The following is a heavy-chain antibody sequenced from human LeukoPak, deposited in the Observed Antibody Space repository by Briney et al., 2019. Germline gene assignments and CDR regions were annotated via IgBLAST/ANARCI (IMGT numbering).Heavy chain of an antibody. CDR1: GGSISSYY. D-gene: IGHD2-21*02. Sequence: SETLSLTCTVSGGSISSYYWGWIRQPPGKGLEWIGTIFYSGSTYYNPSLKSRVTISVGTSNNQFSLKLSSVTAADTAVYYCAGRGVLTSHYFDYWGQGTLVTVSS. CDR2: IFYSGST. V-gene: IGHV4-39*01. J-gene: IGHJ4*02. CDR3: AGRGVLTSHYFDY.